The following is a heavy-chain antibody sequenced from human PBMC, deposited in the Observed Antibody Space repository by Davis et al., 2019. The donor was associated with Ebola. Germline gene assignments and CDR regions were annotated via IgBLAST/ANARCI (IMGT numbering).Heavy chain of an antibody. V-gene: IGHV5-10-1*01. Sequence: GESLKISCKASGYNFNDYWIGWVRQMPGKGLEWMGMIDPSDSYTYYSSSFQGHVTISADKSINTAYLQWSSLRASDTAMYYCARSHCSSSRCYTHFDYWGQGTLVTVSS. J-gene: IGHJ4*02. CDR3: ARSHCSSSRCYTHFDY. CDR2: IDPSDSYT. CDR1: GYNFNDYW. D-gene: IGHD2-2*02.